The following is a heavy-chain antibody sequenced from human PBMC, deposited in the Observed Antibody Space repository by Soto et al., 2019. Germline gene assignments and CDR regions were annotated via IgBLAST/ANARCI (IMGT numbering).Heavy chain of an antibody. CDR3: ARGGPSGSYNHDY. V-gene: IGHV1-46*01. Sequence: ASVKVSCKASGYTFTNYHIHWVRQPPGQGPEYMGIINPSDGSTTYPQKFQGRVTMTGDTSTSTVYMELSSLRSDDTAVYYCARGGPSGSYNHDYRGQGTLGTASS. CDR1: GYTFTNYH. CDR2: INPSDGST. J-gene: IGHJ4*02. D-gene: IGHD1-26*01.